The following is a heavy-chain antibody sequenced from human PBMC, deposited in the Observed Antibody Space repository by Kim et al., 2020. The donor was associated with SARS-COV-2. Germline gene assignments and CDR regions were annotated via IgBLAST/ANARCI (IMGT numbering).Heavy chain of an antibody. J-gene: IGHJ6*03. D-gene: IGHD4-17*01. CDR1: GFTFRRHG. CDR3: ARDRNTATTRYHNMDV. CDR2: IWYDGSQQ. V-gene: IGHV3-33*01. Sequence: GGSLRLSCVVSGFTFRRHGMHWVRQVPGKGLEWVAVIWYDGSQQYYGDSVKGRFTISRDNSESTMYLQMNNLTADDTGMYFCARDRNTATTRYHNMDVWRKETTVTVSS.